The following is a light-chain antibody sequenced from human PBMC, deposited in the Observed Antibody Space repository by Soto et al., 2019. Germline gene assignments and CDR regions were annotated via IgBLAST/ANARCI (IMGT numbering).Light chain of an antibody. Sequence: EIVMTQSPATLSVSPGERATLSCRASQSVSSNLAWYQQKPGQAPSLLIYGASTRATGIRARFSGSGSGTEFSLTISSLESEDFAVNYCQQYMNLPPRTCGGVTKVEIK. CDR2: GAS. CDR3: QQYMNLPPRT. J-gene: IGKJ4*01. V-gene: IGKV3-15*01. CDR1: QSVSSN.